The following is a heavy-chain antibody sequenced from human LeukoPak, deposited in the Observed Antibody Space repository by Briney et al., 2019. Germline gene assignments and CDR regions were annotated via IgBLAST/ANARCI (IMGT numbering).Heavy chain of an antibody. V-gene: IGHV3-23*01. CDR3: AKDDCSSTSCYDAFDI. CDR2: ISGSGGST. D-gene: IGHD2-2*01. J-gene: IGHJ3*02. Sequence: GGSLRLSCAASGFTFSSYAMSWVRQAPGKGLEWVSAISGSGGSTYYADSVKGRFTISRDNSKNTLYLQMNSLRAEDTAVYYCAKDDCSSTSCYDAFDIWGQGTMVTVSS. CDR1: GFTFSSYA.